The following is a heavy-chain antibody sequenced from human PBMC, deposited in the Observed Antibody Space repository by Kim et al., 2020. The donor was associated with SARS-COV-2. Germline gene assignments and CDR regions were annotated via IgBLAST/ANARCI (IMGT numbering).Heavy chain of an antibody. V-gene: IGHV3-7*03. D-gene: IGHD3-10*01. J-gene: IGHJ4*02. CDR2: DGRRG. Sequence: DGRRGEYADSVKCRFTISRDNAKNSVFLQMSSLKAEDTAVYYCAREGPGGFDYWGQGALVTVST. CDR3: AREGPGGFDY.